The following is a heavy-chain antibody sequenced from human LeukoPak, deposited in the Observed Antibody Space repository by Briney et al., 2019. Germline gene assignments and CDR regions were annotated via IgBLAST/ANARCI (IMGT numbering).Heavy chain of an antibody. CDR3: ARAQVVPEFDY. CDR2: INHSGTTK. V-gene: IGHV3-11*04. J-gene: IGHJ4*02. D-gene: IGHD2-2*01. CDR1: GFTFSDYY. Sequence: PGGSLRLSCAASGFTFSDYYMSWIRQAPGKGLEWLSVINHSGTTKYYADSVKGRFTISRDNAKNSLYLQMNSLRAEDTAVYYCARAQVVPEFDYWGQGTLVTVSS.